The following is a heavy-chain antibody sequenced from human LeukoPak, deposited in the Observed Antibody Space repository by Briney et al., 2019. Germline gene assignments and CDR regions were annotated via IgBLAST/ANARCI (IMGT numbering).Heavy chain of an antibody. CDR1: GYTFTGYY. D-gene: IGHD6-13*01. CDR2: INPNSGGT. V-gene: IGHV1-2*02. J-gene: IGHJ6*03. Sequence: ASVKVSCKASGYTFTGYYMHWVRQAPGQGLEWMGWINPNSGGTNYAQKFQGRVTMTRDTSISTAFMELSRLRSDDTAVYYCARDGAAAGTSNYYYYMDVWDKGTAVTISS. CDR3: ARDGAAAGTSNYYYYMDV.